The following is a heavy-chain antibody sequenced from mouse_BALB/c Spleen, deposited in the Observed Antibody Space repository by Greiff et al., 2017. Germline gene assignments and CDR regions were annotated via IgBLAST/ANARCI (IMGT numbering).Heavy chain of an antibody. CDR2: IWGDGST. Sequence: VQLQESGPGLVAPSQSLSITCTVSGFSLTGYGVSWVRQPPGKGLEWLGMIWGDGSTDYNSALKSRLSISKDNTKSQIFLKMNSLQTDDTARYYCARDYGSSDYYGLDYWGQGTSVTVSA. V-gene: IGHV2-6-7*01. CDR3: ARDYGSSDYYGLDY. CDR1: GFSLTGYG. D-gene: IGHD1-1*01. J-gene: IGHJ4*01.